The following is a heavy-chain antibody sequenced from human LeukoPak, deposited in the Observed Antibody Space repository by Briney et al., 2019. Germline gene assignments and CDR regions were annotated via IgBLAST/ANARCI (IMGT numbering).Heavy chain of an antibody. CDR1: GYLFISYC. V-gene: IGHV1-18*01. J-gene: IGHJ3*01. CDR2: ISGHTGQT. D-gene: IGHD3-10*01. CDR3: AKDLYSSSSGSEVFDF. Sequence: ASVKVSCTTSGYLFISYCINWVRQAPGQGLEWMGWISGHTGQTNYAQKFQGRVTMTSDISTTTAYMELTGLRYNDTAVYFCAKDLYSSSSGSEVFDFWGQGTRVTVSS.